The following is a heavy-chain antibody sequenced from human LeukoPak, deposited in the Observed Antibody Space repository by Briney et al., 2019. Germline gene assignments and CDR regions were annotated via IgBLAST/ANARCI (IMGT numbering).Heavy chain of an antibody. V-gene: IGHV4-34*01. CDR1: GGSFSGYY. CDR2: IYYSGST. Sequence: SETLSLTCAVYGGSFSGYYWSWIRQPPGKGLEWIGSIYYSGSTYYNPSLKSRVTISVDTSKNQFSLKLSSVTAADTAVYYCAREDYYGSGSSDWGQGTLVTVSS. J-gene: IGHJ4*02. D-gene: IGHD3-10*01. CDR3: AREDYYGSGSSD.